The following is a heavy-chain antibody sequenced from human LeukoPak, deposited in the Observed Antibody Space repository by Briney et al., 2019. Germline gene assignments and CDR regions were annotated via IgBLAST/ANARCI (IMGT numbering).Heavy chain of an antibody. J-gene: IGHJ6*03. CDR1: GFTFSDYY. CDR3: ARDLPQDSSSWPYYYYYYMDV. Sequence: GGSLRLSCAASGFTFSDYYMSWIRQAPGKGLAWVSYISSSGSTIYYADSVKGRFTISRDNAKNSLYLQMNSLRAEDTAVYYCARDLPQDSSSWPYYYYYYMDVWGKGTTVTVSS. CDR2: ISSSGSTI. V-gene: IGHV3-11*01. D-gene: IGHD6-13*01.